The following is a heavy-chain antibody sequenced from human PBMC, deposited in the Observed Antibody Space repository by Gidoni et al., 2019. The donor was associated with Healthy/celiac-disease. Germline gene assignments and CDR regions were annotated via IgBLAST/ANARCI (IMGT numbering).Heavy chain of an antibody. D-gene: IGHD6-13*01. Sequence: QVQLVESGGRVVQPGGSLRLLCPASGFTFSSYGIHWDRQAPGKGLEWVAVIWYDGSNKYYADSVKGRFTIARDNSKSTLYMQMNSLRAEDTAVYYCARDRAAGPFDDFDIWGQGTMVTVSS. CDR1: GFTFSSYG. CDR3: ARDRAAGPFDDFDI. J-gene: IGHJ3*02. V-gene: IGHV3-33*01. CDR2: IWYDGSNK.